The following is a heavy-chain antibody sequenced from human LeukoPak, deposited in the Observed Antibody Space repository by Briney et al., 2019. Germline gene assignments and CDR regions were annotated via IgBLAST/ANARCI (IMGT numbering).Heavy chain of an antibody. CDR3: ARMTYDPHGVDV. Sequence: SETLSLTCTVSGASISSYYWSWIRQPPGKGLEWIGYIDNSGSTNYNPSLKSRVTISVDKSKNQFSLRLSSVTAADTAVYYCARMTYDPHGVDVWGKGTTVTVSS. D-gene: IGHD5-12*01. V-gene: IGHV4-59*01. J-gene: IGHJ6*04. CDR2: IDNSGST. CDR1: GASISSYY.